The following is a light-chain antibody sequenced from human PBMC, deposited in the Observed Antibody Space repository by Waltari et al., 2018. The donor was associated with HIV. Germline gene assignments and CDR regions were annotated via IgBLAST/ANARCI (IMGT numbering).Light chain of an antibody. CDR3: QSYDSSLSGYV. J-gene: IGLJ1*01. CDR1: SSHIGAGYQ. CDR2: GNS. Sequence: QSVLTQPPSVSGAPGQRVTISCTGSSSHIGAGYQVHRYHQLPGTAPKLLIYGNSNRPSGVPDRFSGSKSGTSASLAITGLQAEDEADYHCQSYDSSLSGYVFGTGTKVTVL. V-gene: IGLV1-40*01.